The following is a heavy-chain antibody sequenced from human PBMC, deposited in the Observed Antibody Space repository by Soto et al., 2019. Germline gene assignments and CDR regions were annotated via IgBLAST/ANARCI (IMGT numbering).Heavy chain of an antibody. J-gene: IGHJ5*02. D-gene: IGHD5-18*01. V-gene: IGHV4-61*01. CDR2: IYYSGST. CDR3: ARETGYSYGYWRFEP. Sequence: QVQLQESGPGLVKPSETLSLTCTVSGGSVSSGSYYWSWIRQPPGKGLERIGYIYYSGSTNYNPSLKRRVTISVDTSKNQFALKLSSVTAADTAVYYCARETGYSYGYWRFEPWGQGTLVTVSS. CDR1: GGSVSSGSYY.